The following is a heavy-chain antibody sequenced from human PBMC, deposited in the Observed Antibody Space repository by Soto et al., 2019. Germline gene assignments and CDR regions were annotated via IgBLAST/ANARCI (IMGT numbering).Heavy chain of an antibody. D-gene: IGHD3-16*01. J-gene: IGHJ3*01. CDR1: GFSLTTSGRV. Sequence: QITLKESGPTLVKPTQTLTLTCTFSGFSLTTSGRVVGWIRQPPGKALEWLALFFWRDDKHYSPSLTTRLTISKDTSKILLVLTITNMGPEDTATYYCAHILAMMDAFDVWGQGTVVTVSS. CDR2: FFWRDDK. CDR3: AHILAMMDAFDV. V-gene: IGHV2-5*01.